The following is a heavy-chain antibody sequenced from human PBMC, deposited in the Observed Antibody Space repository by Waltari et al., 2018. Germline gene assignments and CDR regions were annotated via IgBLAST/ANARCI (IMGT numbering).Heavy chain of an antibody. CDR2: IYTSGIT. CDR3: ARGGLNVVVTP. J-gene: IGHJ5*02. D-gene: IGHD2-21*02. V-gene: IGHV4-61*09. CDR1: GGSISSGSYY. Sequence: QVQLQESGPGLVKPSQTLSLTCTVSGGSISSGSYYWSWIRQPAGKGLEWIGYIYTSGITNYNPSLKSRVTISVDTSKNQFSLKLSSVTAADTAVYYCARGGLNVVVTPWGQGTLVTVSS.